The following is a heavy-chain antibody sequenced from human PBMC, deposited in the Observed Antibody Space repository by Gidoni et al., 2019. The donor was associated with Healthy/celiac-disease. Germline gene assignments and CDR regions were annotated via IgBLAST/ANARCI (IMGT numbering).Heavy chain of an antibody. CDR1: GASFSGYY. J-gene: IGHJ4*02. V-gene: IGHV4-34*01. CDR3: ARYGRTVDY. Sequence: QVQLQQCGAGLLKPSETLSLTCAVYGASFSGYYWSWIRQPPGKGLEWSGEINHSGSTNYNPSLKSRVTISVDTSKNQFSLKLSSVTAADTAVYYCARYGRTVDYWGQGTLVTVSS. D-gene: IGHD1-26*01. CDR2: INHSGST.